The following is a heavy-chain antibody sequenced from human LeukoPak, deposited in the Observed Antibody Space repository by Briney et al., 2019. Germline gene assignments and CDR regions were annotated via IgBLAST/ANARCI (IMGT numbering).Heavy chain of an antibody. CDR3: AKPAQTDCGGDCFFDY. V-gene: IGHV3-23*01. CDR2: ISGTGGTT. CDR1: EFTFNNYA. J-gene: IGHJ4*02. D-gene: IGHD2-21*02. Sequence: GRSLRLSCAGSEFTFNNYAMNWVRQTPGKGLEWVAAISGTGGTTYYADSVKGRSTISRDNSKSTVALQMYSLRAEGTAVYYCAKPAQTDCGGDCFFDYWGQGTLVTVSS.